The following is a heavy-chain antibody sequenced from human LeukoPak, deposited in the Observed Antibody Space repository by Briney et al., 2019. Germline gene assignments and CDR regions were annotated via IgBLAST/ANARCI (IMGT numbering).Heavy chain of an antibody. J-gene: IGHJ3*01. V-gene: IGHV5-51*01. Sequence: GESLKISCEASEYSFSNYWIGWVRQMPGKGLECLGIIYPSDSYTRYSPSFQGQVTISADKSINTAYLQWSSLKASDTAMYYCAKHAYSDSTSAFDFWGQGTMVTVSS. CDR3: AKHAYSDSTSAFDF. D-gene: IGHD4-17*01. CDR2: IYPSDSYT. CDR1: EYSFSNYW.